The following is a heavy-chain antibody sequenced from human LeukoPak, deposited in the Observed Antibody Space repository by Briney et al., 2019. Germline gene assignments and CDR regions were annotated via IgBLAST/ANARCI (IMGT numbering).Heavy chain of an antibody. D-gene: IGHD3-22*01. CDR2: IYGDDRT. V-gene: IGHV3-66*01. CDR3: RFGYDTSGYYFDY. CDR1: GFTVSNNY. J-gene: IGHJ4*02. Sequence: GGSLRLSCAGSGFTVSNNYWTWVRQAPGKGLEWVSVIYGDDRTYHADSVKGRFTISRDNSKSTLYLQMNSLRAEDTAVYYCRFGYDTSGYYFDYWGQGVLVTVSS.